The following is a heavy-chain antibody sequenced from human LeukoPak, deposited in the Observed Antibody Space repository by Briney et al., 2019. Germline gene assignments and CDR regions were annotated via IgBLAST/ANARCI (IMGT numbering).Heavy chain of an antibody. D-gene: IGHD1-26*01. CDR2: TSSSSSYI. CDR3: ARGSVGAFDI. Sequence: PGRSLRLSCAASGFTFSSYSMNWVRQAPGKGLEWVSSTSSSSSYIYYADSVKGRFTISRDNAKNSLYLQMNSLRAEDTAVYYCARGSVGAFDIWGQGTMVTVSS. J-gene: IGHJ3*02. CDR1: GFTFSSYS. V-gene: IGHV3-21*01.